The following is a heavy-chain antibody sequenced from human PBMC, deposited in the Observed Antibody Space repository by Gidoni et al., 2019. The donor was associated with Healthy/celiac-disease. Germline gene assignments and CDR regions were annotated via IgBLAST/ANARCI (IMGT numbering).Heavy chain of an antibody. J-gene: IGHJ4*02. D-gene: IGHD2-2*01. CDR1: GFPFRSFG. CDR2: ISYDGSNK. Sequence: QVQLVESGGGVVQPGRSLRLSCAASGFPFRSFGMHGVRQAPGKGLDGVAVISYDGSNKYYADSVKGRFTISRDNSKNTLYLQMNSLRAEDTAVYYCARSVDQGFVVVPAALDYWGQGTLVTVSS. V-gene: IGHV3-30*03. CDR3: ARSVDQGFVVVPAALDY.